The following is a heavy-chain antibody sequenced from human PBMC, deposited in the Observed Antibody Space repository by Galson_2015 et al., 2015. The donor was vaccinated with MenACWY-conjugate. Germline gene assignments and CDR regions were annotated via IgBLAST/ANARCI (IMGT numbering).Heavy chain of an antibody. J-gene: IGHJ3*02. CDR2: IKQDASEK. CDR1: GFSFSGSW. CDR3: ARGPRYGAFDI. V-gene: IGHV3-7*03. D-gene: IGHD4-17*01. Sequence: SLRLSCAASGFSFSGSWKSWVRQAPGKGLEWVANIKQDASEKYYVDSVKGRFAISRDNAKTSLYLQMNSLGAEDTAVYYCARGPRYGAFDIWGQGTMVTVSS.